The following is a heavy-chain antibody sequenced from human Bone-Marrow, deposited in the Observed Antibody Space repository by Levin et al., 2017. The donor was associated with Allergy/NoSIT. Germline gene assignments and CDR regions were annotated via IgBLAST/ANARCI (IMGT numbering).Heavy chain of an antibody. CDR1: GFTFSDYA. CDR3: ARVQNYRSDY. D-gene: IGHD3-10*01. Sequence: GGSLRLSCAASGFTFSDYAMDWVRQAPGKGLEWVALISFDGSNKHYADSVKGRFTISRVDSKNTLYLEMNSLRPEDTALYYCARVQNYRSDYWGQGTLVTVSS. J-gene: IGHJ4*02. CDR2: ISFDGSNK. V-gene: IGHV3-30-3*01.